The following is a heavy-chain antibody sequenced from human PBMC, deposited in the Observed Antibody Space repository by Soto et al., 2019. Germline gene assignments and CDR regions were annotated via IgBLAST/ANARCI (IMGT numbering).Heavy chain of an antibody. Sequence: GGSLKLSCTGSGFRFASYRMTWVRQAPGMGLEWVSSITPDGTSIYYAPSVKGRFTISTDNANNSPYLQMSSLTVEDTGIYYCARPQWLAPHIWGHGTLVTVSS. CDR2: ITPDGTSI. V-gene: IGHV3-21*01. J-gene: IGHJ4*03. D-gene: IGHD6-19*01. CDR1: GFRFASYR. CDR3: ARPQWLAPHI.